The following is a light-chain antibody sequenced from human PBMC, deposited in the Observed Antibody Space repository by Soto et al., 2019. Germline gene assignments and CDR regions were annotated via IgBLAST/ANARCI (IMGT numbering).Light chain of an antibody. CDR2: VNSDGSH. CDR1: SGHTSYA. J-gene: IGLJ2*01. Sequence: QPVLTQSPSASASLGASVKLTCTLSSGHTSYAIAWHQQQPEKGPRYLMKVNSDGSHTKGGGIPDRFSGSSSGAERYLIISSLQSEDEADYYCQTWGTGIVVFGGGTKVTVL. V-gene: IGLV4-69*01. CDR3: QTWGTGIVV.